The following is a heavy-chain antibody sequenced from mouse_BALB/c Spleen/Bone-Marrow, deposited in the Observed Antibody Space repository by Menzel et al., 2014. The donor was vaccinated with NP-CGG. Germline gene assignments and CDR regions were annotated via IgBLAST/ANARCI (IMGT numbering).Heavy chain of an antibody. D-gene: IGHD2-10*01. CDR3: AISYYGNYRAMDY. CDR2: IWAGGGT. Sequence: VQLQQSGPGLVAPSQSLSINCTVSGFSLTSYGVHWVRQPPGKGLEWLGVIWAGGGTNYNSALMSRLSISKDNSKSQVFLKMNSLQTDDTAMYYCAISYYGNYRAMDYWGQGTSVTVSS. CDR1: GFSLTSYG. J-gene: IGHJ4*01. V-gene: IGHV2-9*02.